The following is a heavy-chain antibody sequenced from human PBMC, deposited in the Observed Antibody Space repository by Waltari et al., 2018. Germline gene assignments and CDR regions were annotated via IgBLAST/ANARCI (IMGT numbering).Heavy chain of an antibody. CDR2: IFPSGAT. Sequence: QLRESGPTLVKPSETLSLTCTFSGDSMTDYYWNWVRQPAGERLEWIGRIFPSGATSYKSSLKRRISMSIDTSKKRFSLELKSVTAADTAVYYCARYYSDFHFDLWGPGVVVTVSS. CDR3: ARYYSDFHFDL. CDR1: GDSMTDYY. J-gene: IGHJ2*01. D-gene: IGHD2-15*01. V-gene: IGHV4-4*07.